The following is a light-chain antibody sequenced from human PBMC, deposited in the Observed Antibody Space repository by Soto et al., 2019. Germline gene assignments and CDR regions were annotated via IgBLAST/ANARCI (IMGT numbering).Light chain of an antibody. CDR1: QDISNY. J-gene: IGKJ4*01. V-gene: IGKV1-33*01. Sequence: DIQMTQSPSSLSASVGDRITITCQASQDISNYLNWYQQKPGKAPKLLIYDASTLETGVPSRFSGSGSGTDFTFTITSLQPEDTATYYCQQYDNLPLTFGGGTKVEIK. CDR3: QQYDNLPLT. CDR2: DAS.